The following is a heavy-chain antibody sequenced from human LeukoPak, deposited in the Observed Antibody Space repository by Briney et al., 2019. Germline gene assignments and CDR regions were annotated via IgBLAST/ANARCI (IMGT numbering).Heavy chain of an antibody. CDR3: TRGQQLVGD. D-gene: IGHD6-13*01. J-gene: IGHJ4*02. CDR1: GFTFSSYW. Sequence: GGSLRLSCAASGFTFSSYWMHWFRQAPGKELVWVSRINPDGGSTAYADSVKGRFTISRDNAKNTLYLQMNSLRVEDTAVYYCTRGQQLVGDWGQGTLVTVSS. CDR2: INPDGGST. V-gene: IGHV3-74*01.